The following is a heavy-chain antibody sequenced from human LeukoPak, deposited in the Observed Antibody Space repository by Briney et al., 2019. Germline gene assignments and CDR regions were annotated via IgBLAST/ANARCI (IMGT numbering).Heavy chain of an antibody. CDR2: SYPGDSDT. D-gene: IGHD3-3*01. CDR1: GYSFTSYW. CDR3: ARHRAPYYDFWSGYYKEDAFDI. V-gene: IGHV5-51*01. Sequence: GESLKISCKGSGYSFTSYWIGWVRQMPGKGLEWMGSSYPGDSDTRYSPSFQGQVTISADKSISTAYLQWSSLKASDTAMYYCARHRAPYYDFWSGYYKEDAFDIWGQGTMVTVSS. J-gene: IGHJ3*02.